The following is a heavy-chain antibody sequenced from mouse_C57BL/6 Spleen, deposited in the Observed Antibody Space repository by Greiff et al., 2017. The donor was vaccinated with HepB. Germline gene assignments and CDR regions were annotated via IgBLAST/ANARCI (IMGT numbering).Heavy chain of an antibody. CDR1: GYSITSGYY. Sequence: VQLKESGPGLVKPSQSLSLTCSVPGYSITSGYYWHWIRQFPGNKLEWMGYISYDGSNNYNPSLKNRISITRDTSKNQFFLKLNSVTTEDTATYYCARTRDYGNYFDYWGQGTTLTVSS. J-gene: IGHJ2*01. CDR3: ARTRDYGNYFDY. CDR2: ISYDGSN. D-gene: IGHD2-1*01. V-gene: IGHV3-6*01.